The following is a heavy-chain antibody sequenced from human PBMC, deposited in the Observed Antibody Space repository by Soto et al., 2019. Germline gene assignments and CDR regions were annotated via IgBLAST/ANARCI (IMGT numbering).Heavy chain of an antibody. J-gene: IGHJ4*02. CDR2: IDPGDSQT. D-gene: IGHD3-22*01. Sequence: GDSLKISCKGSGYSFAGYWITWVRQKPGKGLEWMGRIDPGDSQTYYSPSFRGHVTISVTKSITTVFLQWSSLRASGTAMYYCARQIYDSDTGPNFQYYFDSWGQGTPVTVSS. CDR1: GYSFAGYW. V-gene: IGHV5-10-1*01. CDR3: ARQIYDSDTGPNFQYYFDS.